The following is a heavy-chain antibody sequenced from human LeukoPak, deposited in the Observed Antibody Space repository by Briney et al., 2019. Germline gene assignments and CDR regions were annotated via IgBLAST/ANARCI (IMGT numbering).Heavy chain of an antibody. V-gene: IGHV1-8*03. CDR2: MNPNSGNT. J-gene: IGHJ4*02. CDR1: GYTFTSYD. CDR3: ARDYYYDSSGHLSYFDY. D-gene: IGHD3-22*01. Sequence: GASVKVSCKASGYTFTSYDINWVRQATGQGLEWMGWMNPNSGNTGYAQKFQGRVTITRNTSISTAYMELSSLRSEDTAVYYCARDYYYDSSGHLSYFDYWGQGTLVTVSS.